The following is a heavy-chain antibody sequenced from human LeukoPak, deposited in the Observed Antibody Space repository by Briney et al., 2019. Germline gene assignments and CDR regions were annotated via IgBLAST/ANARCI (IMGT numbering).Heavy chain of an antibody. D-gene: IGHD3-22*01. Sequence: GGSLRLSCSASGYTFSYYAMHWVRQAAGKGLEFVSGISSNGGSTYYADSLKGRFTVSRDNSNNTLYLQMSSLRAEDTAIYYCAKGPTYDSLPYYFDYWGQGTLVTVSS. CDR3: AKGPTYDSLPYYFDY. V-gene: IGHV3-64D*09. CDR2: ISSNGGST. J-gene: IGHJ4*02. CDR1: GYTFSYYA.